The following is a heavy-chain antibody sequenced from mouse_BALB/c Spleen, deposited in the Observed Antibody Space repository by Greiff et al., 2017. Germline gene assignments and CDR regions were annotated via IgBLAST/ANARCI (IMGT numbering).Heavy chain of an antibody. D-gene: IGHD1-1*01. J-gene: IGHJ4*01. CDR3: ASYLSDAMDY. CDR2: IYPYNGGT. V-gene: IGHV1S29*02. Sequence: EVMLVESGPELVKPGASVKISCKASGYTFTDYNMHWVKQSHGKSLEWIGYIYPYNGGTGYNQKFKSKATLTVDYSSSTAYMELRSLTSEDSAVYYCASYLSDAMDYWGQGTSVTVSS. CDR1: GYTFTDYN.